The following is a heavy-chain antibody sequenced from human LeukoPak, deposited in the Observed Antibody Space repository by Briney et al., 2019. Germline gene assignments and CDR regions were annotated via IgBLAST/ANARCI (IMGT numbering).Heavy chain of an antibody. J-gene: IGHJ4*02. CDR1: GGSISSYY. CDR2: IYYSGST. D-gene: IGHD6-19*01. V-gene: IGHV4-59*01. Sequence: PSETLSLSCTVSGGSISSYYWSWIRQPPGKGLEWIGYIYYSGSTSYNPSLKSRVTISVDTSKNQFSLNLTSVTAADTAVYYCARGASGWSRSNFDYWGQGTLVTVSS. CDR3: ARGASGWSRSNFDY.